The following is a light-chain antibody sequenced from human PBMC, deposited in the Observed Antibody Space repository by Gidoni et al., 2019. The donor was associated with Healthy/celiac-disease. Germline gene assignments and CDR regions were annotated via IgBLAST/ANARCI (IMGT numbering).Light chain of an antibody. Sequence: IVQTQSPGTLTLSPGEGATLSCRARQSVSSSYLAWYQQKPGQAPRLLIYGASSRATGIPDRFSGSGSGTDFTLTISRLEPEDFAVYYCQQYRSSPLTFGGGTKVEIK. V-gene: IGKV3-20*01. CDR2: GAS. J-gene: IGKJ4*01. CDR1: QSVSSSY. CDR3: QQYRSSPLT.